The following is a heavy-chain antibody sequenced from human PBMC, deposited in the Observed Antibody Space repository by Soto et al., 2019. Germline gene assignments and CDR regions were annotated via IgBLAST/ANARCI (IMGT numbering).Heavy chain of an antibody. CDR2: ISYDGSNK. Sequence: GGSLRLSCAASGFTFSSYAMHWVRQAPGKGLEWVAVISYDGSNKYYADSVKGRFTISRDNSKNTLYLQMNSLRAEDTAVYYCARDGSGYDFWSGYYTPNWFDPWGQGTLVTVS. D-gene: IGHD3-3*01. CDR3: ARDGSGYDFWSGYYTPNWFDP. J-gene: IGHJ5*02. CDR1: GFTFSSYA. V-gene: IGHV3-30-3*01.